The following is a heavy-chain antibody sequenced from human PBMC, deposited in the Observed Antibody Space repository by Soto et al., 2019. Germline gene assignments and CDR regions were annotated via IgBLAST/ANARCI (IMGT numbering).Heavy chain of an antibody. J-gene: IGHJ5*02. CDR3: ARERAYGWYWFDT. CDR2: ISGGGRPI. Sequence: GGSLRLSCAASGFTFSTFSMNWVRQAPGRGLEWISYISGGGRPISYADSVKGRFTISRDNAKNSLYLQMDSLTDEDTAVYYCARERAYGWYWFDTWGQGTPVTVSS. D-gene: IGHD6-19*01. V-gene: IGHV3-48*02. CDR1: GFTFSTFS.